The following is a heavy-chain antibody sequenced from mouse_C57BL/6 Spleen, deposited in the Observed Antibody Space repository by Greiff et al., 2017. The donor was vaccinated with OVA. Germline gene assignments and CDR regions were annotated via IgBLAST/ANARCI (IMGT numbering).Heavy chain of an antibody. V-gene: IGHV1-82*01. D-gene: IGHD1-1*01. CDR3: ANLLRSYWYFDV. CDR1: GYAFSSSW. J-gene: IGHJ1*03. Sequence: VQLQESGPELVKPGASVKISCKASGYAFSSSWMNWVKQRPGKGLEWIGRIYPGDGDTNYNGKFKGKATLTADKSSSTAYMQLSSLTSEDSAVYFCANLLRSYWYFDVWGTGTTVTVSS. CDR2: IYPGDGDT.